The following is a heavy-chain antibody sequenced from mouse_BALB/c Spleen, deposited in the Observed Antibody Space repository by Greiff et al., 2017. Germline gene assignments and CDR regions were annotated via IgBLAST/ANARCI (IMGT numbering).Heavy chain of an antibody. V-gene: IGHV10-1*02. CDR1: GFTFNTYA. D-gene: IGHD4-1*01. CDR3: VRLGRSYFDY. J-gene: IGHJ2*01. Sequence: EVKLMESGGGLVQPKGSLKLSCAASGFTFNTYAMNWVRQAPGKGLEWVARIRSKSNNYATYYADSVKDRFTISRDDSQSMLYLQMNNLKTEDTAMYYCVRLGRSYFDYWGQGTTLTVSS. CDR2: IRSKSNNYAT.